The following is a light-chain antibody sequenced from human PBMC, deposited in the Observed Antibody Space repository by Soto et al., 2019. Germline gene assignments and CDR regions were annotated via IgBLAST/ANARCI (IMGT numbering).Light chain of an antibody. CDR3: QQYYTAIA. CDR1: QIVLHSSNNENS. CDR2: RAS. V-gene: IGKV4-1*01. Sequence: DCVLTQSPDSLAVSLGEMATVNCNSIQIVLHSSNNENSLAWYQQKAGQRPKLLIYRASTRESGVPDRISGSGSGTDFTLTISSLQAEDVAVYYCQQYYTAIAFGQGTRLEIK. J-gene: IGKJ5*01.